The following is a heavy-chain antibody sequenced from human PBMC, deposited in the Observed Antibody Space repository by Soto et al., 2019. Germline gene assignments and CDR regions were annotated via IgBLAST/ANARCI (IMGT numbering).Heavy chain of an antibody. D-gene: IGHD2-15*01. CDR3: AKDVPGYIFATLHY. CDR1: GFTFSNYG. CDR2: IMYDGSNK. Sequence: PGGSLRLSSAASGFTFSNYGMHWVRQAPGKGLKWVAVIMYDGSNKYYAASVKGRFTISRDNSKNTLYLQLNSLRPEDTAVYYCAKDVPGYIFATLHYWGLGTLVTVSS. J-gene: IGHJ4*02. V-gene: IGHV3-30*02.